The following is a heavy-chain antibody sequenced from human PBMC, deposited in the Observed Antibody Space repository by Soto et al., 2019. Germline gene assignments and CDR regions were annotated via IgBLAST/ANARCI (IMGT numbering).Heavy chain of an antibody. CDR3: ARARYCSGGSCPYDY. CDR1: GGTFSSYA. V-gene: IGHV1-69*01. D-gene: IGHD2-15*01. CDR2: IIPILGTA. Sequence: QVQLVQSGAEVKKPGSSVKVSCKASGGTFSSYAISWVRQAPGQGLEWMGGIIPILGTANYAQKFQGRVTNTADESTSTAYMELSSMRSEDTALYYCARARYCSGGSCPYDYLGQATLVTVSS. J-gene: IGHJ4*02.